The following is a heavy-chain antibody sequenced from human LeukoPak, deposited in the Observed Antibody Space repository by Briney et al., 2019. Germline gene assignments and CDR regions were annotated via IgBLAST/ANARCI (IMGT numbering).Heavy chain of an antibody. CDR3: ARGRPIAAAGTGLAYYYYYGMDV. V-gene: IGHV4-39*07. CDR2: INHSGST. J-gene: IGHJ6*02. CDR1: GGSISRSSYY. D-gene: IGHD6-13*01. Sequence: SETLSLTCTVSGGSISRSSYYWDWIRQPPGKGLEWIGEINHSGSTNYNPSLKSRVTISVDTSKNQFSLKLSSVTAADTAVYYCARGRPIAAAGTGLAYYYYYGMDVWGQGTTVTVSS.